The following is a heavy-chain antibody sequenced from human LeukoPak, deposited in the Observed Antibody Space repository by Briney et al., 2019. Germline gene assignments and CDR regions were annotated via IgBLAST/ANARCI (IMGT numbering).Heavy chain of an antibody. CDR3: ARASDSRAFNWFDP. J-gene: IGHJ5*02. Sequence: LGASVKVSCKASGYTFTGYYMHWVRQAPGQGLEWMGWINPNSGGTNYAQKFQGRVTMTRDTSISTAYMELSRLRSDDTAVYYCARASDSRAFNWFDPWGQGTLVTVSS. D-gene: IGHD2-21*02. V-gene: IGHV1-2*03. CDR2: INPNSGGT. CDR1: GYTFTGYY.